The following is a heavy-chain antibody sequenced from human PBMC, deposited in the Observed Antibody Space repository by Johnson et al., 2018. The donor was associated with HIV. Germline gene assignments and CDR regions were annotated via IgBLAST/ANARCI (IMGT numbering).Heavy chain of an antibody. J-gene: IGHJ3*02. CDR2: VRNRANNFAT. V-gene: IGHV3-73*01. D-gene: IGHD6-13*01. Sequence: VQLVESGGGLVRPGGSLRLSCAASGFIFSDSDIHWVRQASGKGLEWVGRVRNRANNFATLYSASVEGRSTVSRDDSKNMAYLRLSRLRAEDAAVYYCTAGRRGSKSYSNTFYYAFDIWGQGTTVTVSS. CDR1: GFIFSDSD. CDR3: TAGRRGSKSYSNTFYYAFDI.